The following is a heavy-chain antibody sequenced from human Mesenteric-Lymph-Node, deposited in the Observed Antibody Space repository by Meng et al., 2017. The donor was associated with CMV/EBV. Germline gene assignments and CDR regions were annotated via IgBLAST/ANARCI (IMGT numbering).Heavy chain of an antibody. Sequence: GESLKISCAASGFTVSSNYMSWVRQAPGKGLEWVSVIYSGGSTYYADSAKGRFTISRDNAKNTLYLQMNSLRAEDTAVYYCARVRCSSTSCYTDYYYYGMDVWGQGTTVTVSS. CDR2: IYSGGST. J-gene: IGHJ6*02. D-gene: IGHD2-2*02. CDR1: GFTVSSNY. CDR3: ARVRCSSTSCYTDYYYYGMDV. V-gene: IGHV3-66*01.